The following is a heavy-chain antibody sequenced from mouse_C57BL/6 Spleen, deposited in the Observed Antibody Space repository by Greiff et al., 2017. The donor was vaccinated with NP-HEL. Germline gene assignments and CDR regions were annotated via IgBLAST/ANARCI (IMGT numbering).Heavy chain of an antibody. CDR2: IHPNSGST. V-gene: IGHV1-64*01. J-gene: IGHJ4*01. CDR3: ARTLGASWDEGYYAKGY. Sequence: QVQLQQPGAQLVKPGASVKLSCKASGYTFTSYWMHWVQQRPGQGLEWIGMIHPNSGSTNYNEKFKSKATLTVDKSSSTAYMQLSSLTSEDSAVLYCARTLGASWDEGYYAKGYWGQVTSVTVS. D-gene: IGHD4-1*01. CDR1: GYTFTSYW.